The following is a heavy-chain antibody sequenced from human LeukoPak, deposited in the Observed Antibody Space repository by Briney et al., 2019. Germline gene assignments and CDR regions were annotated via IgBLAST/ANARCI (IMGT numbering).Heavy chain of an antibody. D-gene: IGHD3-10*01. Sequence: GGSLRLSCAASGFTVSSNYMSWVRQAPGKGLEWVSVIYSGGSTYYADSVKGRFTISRDNSKNTLYLQMNSLRAEDTAVYYCAKDRNPYGSGSYYGYWGQGTLVTVSS. CDR2: IYSGGST. CDR1: GFTVSSNY. CDR3: AKDRNPYGSGSYYGY. V-gene: IGHV3-66*01. J-gene: IGHJ4*02.